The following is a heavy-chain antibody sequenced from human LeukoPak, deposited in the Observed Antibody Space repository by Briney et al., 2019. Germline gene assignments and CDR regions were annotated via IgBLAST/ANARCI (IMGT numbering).Heavy chain of an antibody. V-gene: IGHV3-9*01. CDR2: ISWNGGYI. CDR1: GFTFDNYA. J-gene: IGHJ4*02. CDR3: AKARGTYSSGYFFAY. D-gene: IGHD6-19*01. Sequence: PGGSLRLSCAASGFTFDNYAMHWVRQAPGKGLEWLSIISWNGGYIGYADSVKGRFTISRDNAKKSLYLQMNSLRAEDTAFYYCAKARGTYSSGYFFAYWGQGTLVTVSS.